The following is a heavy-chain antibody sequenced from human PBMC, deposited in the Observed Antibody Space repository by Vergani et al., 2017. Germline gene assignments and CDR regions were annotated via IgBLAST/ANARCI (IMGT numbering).Heavy chain of an antibody. D-gene: IGHD5-24*01. CDR3: AREAKDGSTIRDY. J-gene: IGHJ4*02. CDR1: GRSISSGSYY. Sequence: QVQLQESGPGLVKPSQTLSLTCTVSGRSISSGSYYWSWIRQPAGKGLEWIGRIYTSGSTNYNPSLKSRVTISVDTSKNQFSLKLSAVTAADTAVYYCAREAKDGSTIRDYWGQGTLVTVSS. CDR2: IYTSGST. V-gene: IGHV4-61*02.